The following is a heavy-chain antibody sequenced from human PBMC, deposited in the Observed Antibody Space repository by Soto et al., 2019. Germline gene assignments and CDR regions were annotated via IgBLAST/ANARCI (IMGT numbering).Heavy chain of an antibody. CDR2: MNPNSGNT. CDR1: GYTFTSYD. J-gene: IGHJ4*02. Sequence: QVQLVQSGAEVKKPGASVKVSCKASGYTFTSYDINWVRQATGQGLEWMGWMNPNSGNTGYAQKCQGRVTMTRNTSISTAYMELSSLRSEDTAVYYCARGGDFGVIVGATTGTPGDYWGQGTLVTVSS. V-gene: IGHV1-8*01. CDR3: ARGGDFGVIVGATTGTPGDY. D-gene: IGHD1-26*01.